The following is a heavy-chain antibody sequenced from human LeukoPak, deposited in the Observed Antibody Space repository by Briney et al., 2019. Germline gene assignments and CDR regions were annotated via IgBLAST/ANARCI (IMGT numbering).Heavy chain of an antibody. Sequence: GASVKVSCKASGYTFTGYYMHWVRQAPGQGLEWMGWINPNSGGTNYAQKFQGRVTMTRDTSISTAYMELSRLRSDDTAVYYCARGRVEQWGSYYYMDVWGKGTTVTISS. CDR1: GYTFTGYY. CDR3: ARGRVEQWGSYYYMDV. D-gene: IGHD6-19*01. V-gene: IGHV1-2*02. J-gene: IGHJ6*03. CDR2: INPNSGGT.